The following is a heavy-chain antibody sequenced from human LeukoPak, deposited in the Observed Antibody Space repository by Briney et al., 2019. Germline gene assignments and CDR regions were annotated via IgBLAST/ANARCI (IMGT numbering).Heavy chain of an antibody. V-gene: IGHV3-23*03. Sequence: GGSLRLSCEVSGFSSKTDHINWIRQPPGKGLEWVSCVDGTGTSTSYGDSVRGRFTISRDTSKDTIYLQMNSLRAEDAAVYYGGKFTWGCRGGCCGGRGPLVTVSS. D-gene: IGHD2-15*01. J-gene: IGHJ4*02. CDR3: GKFTWGCRGGCC. CDR1: GFSSKTDH. CDR2: VDGTGTST.